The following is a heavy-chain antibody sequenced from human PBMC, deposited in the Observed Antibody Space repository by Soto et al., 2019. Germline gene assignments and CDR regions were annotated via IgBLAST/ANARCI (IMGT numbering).Heavy chain of an antibody. J-gene: IGHJ4*02. V-gene: IGHV3-48*01. Sequence: GGSLRLSCAASGFTVSSNYMSWVRQAPGKGLEWVSYISSSSSTIYYADSVKGRFTISRDNSKDTLYLQMNSLRAEDTAVYYCARDYYKYYDSSGYYRSPAYWGQGTLVTVSS. D-gene: IGHD3-22*01. CDR2: ISSSSSTI. CDR1: GFTVSSNY. CDR3: ARDYYKYYDSSGYYRSPAY.